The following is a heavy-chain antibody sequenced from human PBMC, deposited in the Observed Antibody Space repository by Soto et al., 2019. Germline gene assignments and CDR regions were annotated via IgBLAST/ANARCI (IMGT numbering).Heavy chain of an antibody. D-gene: IGHD1-26*01. J-gene: IGHJ3*02. CDR2: ISWNSGSI. CDR3: AKDIGRWLQQGANAFDI. V-gene: IGHV3-9*01. CDR1: GFTFDDYA. Sequence: GGSLRLSCAASGFTFDDYAMHWVRQAPGKGLEWVSGISWNSGSIGYADSVKGRFTISRDNAKNSLYLQMNSLRAEDTALYYCAKDIGRWLQQGANAFDIWGQGTMVTVSS.